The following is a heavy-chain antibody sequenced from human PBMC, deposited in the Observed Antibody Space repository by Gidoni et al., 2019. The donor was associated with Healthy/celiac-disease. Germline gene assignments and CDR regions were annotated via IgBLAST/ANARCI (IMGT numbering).Heavy chain of an antibody. Sequence: VQLVQSGAEVKKPGSSVKVSCKAYGGTFSSYAISLVRQATGQGPEWMGGILPIFGTAKSAQKFQGRVTITADESTSTACMELSSLRSEDTAVYYCARDWESGVGIVVVPAGVYGMDVWGQGTTVTVSS. J-gene: IGHJ6*02. CDR1: GGTFSSYA. V-gene: IGHV1-69*01. CDR2: ILPIFGTA. D-gene: IGHD2-2*01. CDR3: ARDWESGVGIVVVPAGVYGMDV.